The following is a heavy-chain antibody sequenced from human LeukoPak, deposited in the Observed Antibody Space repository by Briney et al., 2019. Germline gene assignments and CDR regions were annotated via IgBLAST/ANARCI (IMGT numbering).Heavy chain of an antibody. V-gene: IGHV3-7*01. CDR3: ARSLDYYDSSALFS. CDR2: IKQDGSEK. J-gene: IGHJ5*02. CDR1: GFTFSSYW. Sequence: PGGSLRLSCGASGFTFSSYWMTWVRQAPGRGLEWVANIKQDGSEKYYVDSAKGRFTISRDNAKNSLYLQMNSLRAEDTAVYYCARSLDYYDSSALFSWGQGTLVTVSS. D-gene: IGHD3-22*01.